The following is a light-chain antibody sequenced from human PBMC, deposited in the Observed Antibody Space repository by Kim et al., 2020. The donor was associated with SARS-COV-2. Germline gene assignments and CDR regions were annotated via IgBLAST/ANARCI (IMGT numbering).Light chain of an antibody. J-gene: IGLJ3*02. CDR2: RNN. V-gene: IGLV10-54*01. CDR1: SNNVGNQG. CDR3: SVWDSSLSAWV. Sequence: QAGLTQPPSVSKGLRQTATLTCTGNSNNVGNQGAAWLQQHQGHPPKLLSYRNNNRPSGISERLSASRSGNTASLTITGLQPEDEADYYYSVWDSSLSAWVFGGGTQLTVL.